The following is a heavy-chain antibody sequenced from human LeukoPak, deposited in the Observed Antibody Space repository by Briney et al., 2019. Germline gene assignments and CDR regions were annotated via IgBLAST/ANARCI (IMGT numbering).Heavy chain of an antibody. V-gene: IGHV3-30*04. D-gene: IGHD3-22*01. J-gene: IGHJ4*02. CDR3: ARGLDYYDSNGSY. CDR1: GFTFSSYA. CDR2: ISYDGSNK. Sequence: GRSLRLSCAASGFTFSSYAMHWVRQAPGKGLEWVAVISYDGSNKYYADSVKGRFTISRDNSKNTLYLQMNSLRAEDTAVYYCARGLDYYDSNGSYWGQGTLVTVSS.